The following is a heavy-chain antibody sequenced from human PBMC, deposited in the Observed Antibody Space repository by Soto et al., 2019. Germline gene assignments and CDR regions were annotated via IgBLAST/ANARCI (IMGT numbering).Heavy chain of an antibody. D-gene: IGHD3-3*01. CDR1: GFTFSSYS. J-gene: IGHJ6*03. Sequence: PGGSLRLSCAASGFTFSSYSMNWVRQAPGKGLEWVSSISSSSYIYHADSVKGRFTISRDNAKNSLYLQMNSLRAEDTAVYYCARDRYYDFWSGSKPYYYYYMDVWGKGTTVTVSS. CDR2: ISSSSYI. V-gene: IGHV3-21*01. CDR3: ARDRYYDFWSGSKPYYYYYMDV.